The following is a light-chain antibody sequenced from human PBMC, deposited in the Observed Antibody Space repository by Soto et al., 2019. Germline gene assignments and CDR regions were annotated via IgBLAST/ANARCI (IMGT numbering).Light chain of an antibody. Sequence: EIVLTQSPGTLSLSPGDRATLSCRASQSVSSNFLAWYQQKPGQAPRLLIYGASIRHTGIPDRFSGSGSGTDFTLTIRRLEPEDFAIYFCHQYCSFPRTFGQGTKVEIK. J-gene: IGKJ1*01. CDR1: QSVSSNF. V-gene: IGKV3-20*01. CDR3: HQYCSFPRT. CDR2: GAS.